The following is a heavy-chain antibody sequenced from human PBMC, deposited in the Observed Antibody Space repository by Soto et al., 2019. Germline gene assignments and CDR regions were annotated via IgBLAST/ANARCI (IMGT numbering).Heavy chain of an antibody. CDR2: IGTAGDT. Sequence: GGSLRLSCAASGFTFSSYDMHWVRQATGKGLEWVSAIGTAGDTYYPGSVKGRFTISRENAKNSLYLQMNSLRAGDTAVYYCARVGYYYYYMDVWGKGTTVTVSS. D-gene: IGHD3-16*01. V-gene: IGHV3-13*01. J-gene: IGHJ6*03. CDR1: GFTFSSYD. CDR3: ARVGYYYYYMDV.